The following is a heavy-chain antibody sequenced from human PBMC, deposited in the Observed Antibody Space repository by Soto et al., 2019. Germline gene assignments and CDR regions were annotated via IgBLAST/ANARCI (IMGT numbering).Heavy chain of an antibody. D-gene: IGHD2-15*01. Sequence: QVQLQESGPGLVKPSQTLSLTCTVSGGSISSGGYYWSWIRQHPGKGLEWIGYTDYSGGTYYNPYHKSRVTTSVDTSKNQFSLKLSSVTAAATAVYYCARGSSCYSSSCLDDWGQGTTVTVSS. CDR1: GGSISSGGYY. J-gene: IGHJ6*02. V-gene: IGHV4-31*03. CDR3: ARGSSCYSSSCLDD. CDR2: TDYSGGT.